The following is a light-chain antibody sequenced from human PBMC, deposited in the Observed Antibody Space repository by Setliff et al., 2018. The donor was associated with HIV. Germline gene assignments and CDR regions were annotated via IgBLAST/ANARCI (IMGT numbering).Light chain of an antibody. Sequence: QSALTQPASVPGSPGQSITISCTGTSSDVGGYNYVSWYQQHPGKAPKLMIYDVSNRPSGVSNRFSGSKSGNPASLTISGLQAEDEADYYCSSYTSSNSGVFGTGTKVTVL. V-gene: IGLV2-14*03. CDR1: SSDVGGYNY. CDR3: SSYTSSNSGV. J-gene: IGLJ1*01. CDR2: DVS.